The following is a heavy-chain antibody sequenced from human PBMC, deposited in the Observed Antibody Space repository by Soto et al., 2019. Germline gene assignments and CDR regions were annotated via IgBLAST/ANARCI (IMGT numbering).Heavy chain of an antibody. J-gene: IGHJ3*02. CDR3: ARDPTYYYDSSGYPRSYAFDI. Sequence: QVQLQESGPGLVKPSQTLSLTCTVSGGSISSGGYYWSWIRQHPGKGLEWIGYIYYSGSTYYNPSLKSRVTISVDTSKNQFSMKLSSVTAADTAVYYCARDPTYYYDSSGYPRSYAFDIWGQGTMVTVSS. V-gene: IGHV4-31*03. CDR2: IYYSGST. D-gene: IGHD3-22*01. CDR1: GGSISSGGYY.